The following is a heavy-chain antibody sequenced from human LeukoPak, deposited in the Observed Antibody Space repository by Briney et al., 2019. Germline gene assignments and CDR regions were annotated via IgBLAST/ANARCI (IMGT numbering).Heavy chain of an antibody. CDR3: TRMTAGHDY. CDR2: INHSGYI. V-gene: IGHV4-34*01. J-gene: IGHJ4*02. D-gene: IGHD2-21*02. Sequence: SETLSLTCAVSGVSFNDYYWSWVRQTPGKGLVWIGEINHSGYINDSPSLKSRVTLSIDTSRKQSSLNLRSVTVADTGIYYCTRMTAGHDYWGQGTLVIVSS. CDR1: GVSFNDYY.